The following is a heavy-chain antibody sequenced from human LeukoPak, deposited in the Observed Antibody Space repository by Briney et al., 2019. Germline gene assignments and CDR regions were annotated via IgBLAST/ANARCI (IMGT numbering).Heavy chain of an antibody. CDR3: ARGQVPAARGYNWFDP. V-gene: IGHV4-34*01. D-gene: IGHD2-2*01. J-gene: IGHJ5*02. Sequence: PETLSLTCAVYGWSFNDYYWNWIRQPPGKGLEWIGEINARGDTNYNPSLKSRVTMSVDTSKNQFSLRLTSMIAADTAVYYCARGQVPAARGYNWFDPWGQGTLVTVSS. CDR2: INARGDT. CDR1: GWSFNDYY.